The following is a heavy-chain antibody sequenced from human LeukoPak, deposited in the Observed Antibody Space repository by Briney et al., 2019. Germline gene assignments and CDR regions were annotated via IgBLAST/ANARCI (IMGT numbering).Heavy chain of an antibody. V-gene: IGHV1-18*01. J-gene: IGHJ4*02. Sequence: ASVTVSYKASGYTFTSYGISWVRQAPGQGLEWMGWISAYNGNTNYAQKLQGRVTMTTDTSTSTAYMELRSLRSDDTAVYYCARDLKGYGFWSGYYLYWGQGTLVTVSS. CDR3: ARDLKGYGFWSGYYLY. CDR1: GYTFTSYG. CDR2: ISAYNGNT. D-gene: IGHD3-3*01.